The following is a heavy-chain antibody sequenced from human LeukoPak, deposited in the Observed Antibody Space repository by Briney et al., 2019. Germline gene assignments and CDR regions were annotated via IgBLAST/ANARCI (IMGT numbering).Heavy chain of an antibody. CDR1: GGTFISYA. CDR3: ARGPRPYSGSPRAFDY. D-gene: IGHD1-26*01. J-gene: IGHJ4*02. CDR2: IIPIFGTA. Sequence: ASVKVSCKASGGTFISYAISWVRQAPGQGLEWMGGIIPIFGTANYAQKFQGRVTITADESTSTAYMELSSLRSEDTAVYYCARGPRPYSGSPRAFDYWGQGTLVTVSS. V-gene: IGHV1-69*01.